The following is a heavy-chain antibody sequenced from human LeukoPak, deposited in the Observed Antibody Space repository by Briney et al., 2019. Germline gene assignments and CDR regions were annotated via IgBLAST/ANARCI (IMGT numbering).Heavy chain of an antibody. V-gene: IGHV4-34*01. CDR2: INHSGST. CDR1: GGSFSGYY. D-gene: IGHD6-13*01. CDR3: ARGKTIGYSSSWYGRGVFDI. Sequence: SDTLSLTCAVYGGSFSGYYWSWIRHPPGKGLEWIGEINHSGSTNYNPSLKSRVTISVDTSKNQFSLKLSSVTAADTAVYYCARGKTIGYSSSWYGRGVFDIWGQGTMVTVSS. J-gene: IGHJ3*02.